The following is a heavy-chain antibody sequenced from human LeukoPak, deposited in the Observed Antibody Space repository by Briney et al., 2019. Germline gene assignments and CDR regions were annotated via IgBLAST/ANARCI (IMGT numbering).Heavy chain of an antibody. CDR2: INPNSGGT. V-gene: IGHV1-2*02. D-gene: IGHD6-19*01. CDR3: ARGMGPSSGWYGRWFDP. J-gene: IGHJ5*02. Sequence: ASVKVSCKASGYTFTGYYMHWVRHAPGQGLEWRGWINPNSGGTNYAQKFQGRVTMTRDTSISTAYMELSRLRSDDTAVYSCARGMGPSSGWYGRWFDPWGQGTLVTVSS. CDR1: GYTFTGYY.